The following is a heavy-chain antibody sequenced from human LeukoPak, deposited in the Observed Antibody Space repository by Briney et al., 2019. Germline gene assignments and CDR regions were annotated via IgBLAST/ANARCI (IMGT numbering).Heavy chain of an antibody. J-gene: IGHJ4*02. V-gene: IGHV4-59*12. D-gene: IGHD2-2*01. CDR1: GGSISSYY. CDR2: IYYSGST. CDR3: ARDTSGVPDS. Sequence: SETLTLTCTVSGGSISSYYWSWIRQPPGKGLEWIGYIYYSGSTNYNPSLKSRVTISVDTSKNQSSLKLSSVTAADTAVYYCARDTSGVPDSWGQGTLVTVSS.